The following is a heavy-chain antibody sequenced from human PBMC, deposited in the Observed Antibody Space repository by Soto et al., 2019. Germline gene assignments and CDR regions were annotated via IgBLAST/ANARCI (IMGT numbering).Heavy chain of an antibody. V-gene: IGHV3-23*01. CDR2: ISGSGGST. CDR1: GFTFSSYA. J-gene: IGHJ4*02. D-gene: IGHD3-10*01. Sequence: GGSLRLSCAASGFTFSSYAMSWVRQAPGKGLEWVSAISGSGGSTYYADSVKGRFTISRDNSKNTLYLQMNSLRAEDTAVYYCAKGISSLITMVRGVIEGVFDYWGQGTLVTVSS. CDR3: AKGISSLITMVRGVIEGVFDY.